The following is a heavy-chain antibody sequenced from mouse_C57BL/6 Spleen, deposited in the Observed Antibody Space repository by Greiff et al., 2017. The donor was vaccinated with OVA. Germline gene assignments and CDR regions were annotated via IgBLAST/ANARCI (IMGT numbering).Heavy chain of an antibody. CDR3: ASQFITTVVGYVDV. Sequence: QVQLQQPGAELVKPGASVKLSCKASGYTFTSYWMHWVKQRPGQGLEWIGMIHPNSGSTNDNEKFKSKATLTVDKSSSTAYMQLSSLTSEASAVYDCASQFITTVVGYVDVWGTGTTVTVSS. D-gene: IGHD1-1*01. CDR1: GYTFTSYW. V-gene: IGHV1-64*01. CDR2: IHPNSGST. J-gene: IGHJ1*03.